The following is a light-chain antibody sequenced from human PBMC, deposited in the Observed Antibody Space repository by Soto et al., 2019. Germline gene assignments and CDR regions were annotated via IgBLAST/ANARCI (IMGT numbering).Light chain of an antibody. CDR2: DVS. CDR1: SSDVGGYNY. CDR3: CSYTSSSVV. Sequence: QSALTQPASVSGSPGQSVTISCTGTSSDVGGYNYVSWYQQHPGKAPKLMIYDVSNRPSVVANRFSGSKSGNTASLTISGLEAEDEADYYCCSYTSSSVVFGGGTKLTVL. V-gene: IGLV2-14*01. J-gene: IGLJ2*01.